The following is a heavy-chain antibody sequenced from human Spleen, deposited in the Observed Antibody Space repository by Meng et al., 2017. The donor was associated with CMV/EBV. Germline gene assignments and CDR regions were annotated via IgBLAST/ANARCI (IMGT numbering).Heavy chain of an antibody. D-gene: IGHD2-2*01. J-gene: IGHJ6*02. CDR2: INPNVGSV. V-gene: IGHV1-2*02. CDR1: GYSFTDYY. CDR3: ARGLSVVLYAMDV. Sequence: ASGYSFTDYYVHWVRQAPGQGLEWMGWINPNVGSVSFAEEFQGRVTLTRDTSISTAYMHLSSLRSDDTAVYYCARGLSVVLYAMDVWGQGTAVTVSS.